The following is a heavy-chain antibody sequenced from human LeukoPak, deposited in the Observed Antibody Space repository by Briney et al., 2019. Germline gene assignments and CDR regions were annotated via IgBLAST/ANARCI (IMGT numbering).Heavy chain of an antibody. D-gene: IGHD2-15*01. CDR2: IWYDGSNK. V-gene: IGHV3-33*01. CDR3: ARDSLGGYCSGGSCYLDY. J-gene: IGHJ4*02. CDR1: GFTFSSYG. Sequence: GRSLRLSCAASGFTFSSYGMLWVRQAPGKGLEWVAVIWYDGSNKYYADSVKGRFTISRDNSKNTLYLQMNSLRAEDTAVYYCARDSLGGYCSGGSCYLDYWGQGTLVTVSS.